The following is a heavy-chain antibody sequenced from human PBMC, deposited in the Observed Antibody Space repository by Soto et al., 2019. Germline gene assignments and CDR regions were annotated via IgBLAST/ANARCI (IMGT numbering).Heavy chain of an antibody. D-gene: IGHD3-3*01. Sequence: SETLSLTCTVSGGSISSGDYYWSWIRQPPGKGLEWIGYIYYSGSTYYNPSLKSRVTISVDTSKNQFSLKLSSVTAADTAVYYCARRTGVFGVVRRYYYYGMDVWGQGTTVTVSS. V-gene: IGHV4-30-4*01. CDR2: IYYSGST. CDR1: GGSISSGDYY. CDR3: ARRTGVFGVVRRYYYYGMDV. J-gene: IGHJ6*02.